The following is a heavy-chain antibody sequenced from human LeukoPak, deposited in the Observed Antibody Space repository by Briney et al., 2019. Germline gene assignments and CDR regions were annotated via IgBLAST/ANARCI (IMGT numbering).Heavy chain of an antibody. J-gene: IGHJ4*02. V-gene: IGHV3-48*01. Sequence: QPGGSLRLSCVASGSTLRSYSMNWVRQAPGKGLEWVSYISSGSSLIHYADSVKGRFTISRDNAKNSLYLQMNNLRVEDTAVYYCAPTYYYESSGHQGGQGTLVTVSA. CDR1: GSTLRSYS. CDR2: ISSGSSLI. D-gene: IGHD3-22*01. CDR3: APTYYYESSGHQ.